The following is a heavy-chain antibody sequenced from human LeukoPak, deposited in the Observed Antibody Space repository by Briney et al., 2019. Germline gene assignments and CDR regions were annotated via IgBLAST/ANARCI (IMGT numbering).Heavy chain of an antibody. V-gene: IGHV4-59*01. CDR2: IYYSGST. Sequence: SETLSLTCTVSGGSISSYHWSWIRQPPGKGLEWIGYIYYSGSTNYNPSLKSRVTISVDTSKNQFSLKLSSVTAADTAVYYCARNSGWYEASIDYWGQGTLVTVSS. CDR3: ARNSGWYEASIDY. CDR1: GGSISSYH. J-gene: IGHJ4*02. D-gene: IGHD6-19*01.